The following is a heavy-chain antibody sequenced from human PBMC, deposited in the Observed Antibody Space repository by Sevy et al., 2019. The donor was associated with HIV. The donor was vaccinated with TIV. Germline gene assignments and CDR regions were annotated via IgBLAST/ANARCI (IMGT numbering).Heavy chain of an antibody. Sequence: GESLKISCKGSGYSFTSHWIGWVRHMPGKGLEWMGIIYPDDSDTRYSPSFEGQVTFSADKSISPAYLQWSSPKASDTAMYYCATSRSGYFDSSGYYIYWGQGTLVTVSS. CDR3: ATSRSGYFDSSGYYIY. V-gene: IGHV5-51*01. D-gene: IGHD3-22*01. J-gene: IGHJ4*02. CDR2: IYPDDSDT. CDR1: GYSFTSHW.